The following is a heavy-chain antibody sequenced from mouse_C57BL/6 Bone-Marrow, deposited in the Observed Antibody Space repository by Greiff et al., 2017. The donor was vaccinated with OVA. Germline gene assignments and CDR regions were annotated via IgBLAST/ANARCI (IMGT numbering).Heavy chain of an antibody. J-gene: IGHJ4*01. CDR1: GFTFSDYY. Sequence: EVKLVESGGGLVQPGGSLKLSCAASGFTFSDYYMYWVRQTPEKRLEWVAYISNGGGSTYYPDTVKGRFTISRDNAKNTLYLQMSRLKSEDTAMYYCARHLYYNNYVRAMDDWGQGTSVTVSS. CDR3: ARHLYYNNYVRAMDD. CDR2: ISNGGGST. V-gene: IGHV5-12*01. D-gene: IGHD2-5*01.